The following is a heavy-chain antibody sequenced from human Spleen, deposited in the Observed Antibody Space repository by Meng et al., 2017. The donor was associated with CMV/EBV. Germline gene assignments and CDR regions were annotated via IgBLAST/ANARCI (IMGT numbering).Heavy chain of an antibody. CDR2: INHSGST. J-gene: IGHJ4*02. CDR1: GGSFSGYY. CDR3: ARSTHTFPFDY. V-gene: IGHV4-34*01. Sequence: SETLSLTCAVYGGSFSGYYWSWIRQPPGKGLEWIGEINHSGSTNYNPSLKSRVTISVDTSKNQFSLKLSSVTAADTAVYYCARSTHTFPFDYWGQGTLVTVSS. D-gene: IGHD3-16*01.